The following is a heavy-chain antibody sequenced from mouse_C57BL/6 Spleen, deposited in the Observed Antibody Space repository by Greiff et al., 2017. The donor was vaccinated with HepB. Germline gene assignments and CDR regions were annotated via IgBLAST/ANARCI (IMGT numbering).Heavy chain of an antibody. Sequence: VQLQQPGTELVKPGASVKLSCKASGYTFTSYWMHWVKQRPGQGLEWIGNINPSNGGTNYNEKFKSKATLTVDISSSTAYMQLSSLTSEDSAVYYCARFTTVAGRNWYFDVWGTGTTVTVSS. CDR2: INPSNGGT. D-gene: IGHD1-1*01. CDR1: GYTFTSYW. J-gene: IGHJ1*03. CDR3: ARFTTVAGRNWYFDV. V-gene: IGHV1-53*01.